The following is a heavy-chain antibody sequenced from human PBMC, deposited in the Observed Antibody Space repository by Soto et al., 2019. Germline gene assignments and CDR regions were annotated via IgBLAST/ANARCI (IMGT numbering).Heavy chain of an antibody. J-gene: IGHJ6*02. CDR2: IWYDGSNE. V-gene: IGHV3-33*01. Sequence: GGSLRLSCAASGFIFSNFGMHWVRQAPGKGLEWAAVIWYDGSNEYYADSVKGRFTISKDNSKSTLYLQMNSLRAEDTAVYYCARDDIPGIAVSTYGMDVWGQGTTVTVSS. CDR1: GFIFSNFG. D-gene: IGHD6-19*01. CDR3: ARDDIPGIAVSTYGMDV.